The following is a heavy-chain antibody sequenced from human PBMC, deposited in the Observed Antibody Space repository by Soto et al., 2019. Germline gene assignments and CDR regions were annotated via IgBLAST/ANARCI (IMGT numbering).Heavy chain of an antibody. J-gene: IGHJ4*02. V-gene: IGHV4-30-4*01. CDR2: IYYSGST. Sequence: QVQLQESGPGLVKPSQTLSLTCTVSGGSISSGDYYWSWIRQPPGKGLEWFGYIYYSGSTYYNPSLKSRVTISGDTSRNHFSLKLSSVTAADTTMYYCARWDEHYYDSSGDMPLFDYWVQGSLVTVSS. CDR3: ARWDEHYYDSSGDMPLFDY. D-gene: IGHD3-22*01. CDR1: GGSISSGDYY.